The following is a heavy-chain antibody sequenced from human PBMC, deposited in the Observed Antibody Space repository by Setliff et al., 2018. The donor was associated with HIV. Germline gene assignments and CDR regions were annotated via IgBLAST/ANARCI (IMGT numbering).Heavy chain of an antibody. Sequence: ASVKVSCKASGGTFSSYAISWVRQAPGQGLEWMGGIIPIFGTANYAQKFQGRVTITTDESTSTANMELSSLRSEDTAVYYCAREPAGSGSGSFGFWGQGTLVTVSS. D-gene: IGHD3-10*01. CDR3: AREPAGSGSGSFGF. CDR1: GGTFSSYA. V-gene: IGHV1-69*05. J-gene: IGHJ4*02. CDR2: IIPIFGTA.